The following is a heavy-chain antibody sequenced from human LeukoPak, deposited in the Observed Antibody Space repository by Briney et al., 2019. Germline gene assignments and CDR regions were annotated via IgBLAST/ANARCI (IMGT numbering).Heavy chain of an antibody. CDR3: ARENSSGWYNYGMDV. D-gene: IGHD6-19*01. CDR2: ISYDGSNK. CDR1: GFTFSSYA. V-gene: IGHV3-30*04. J-gene: IGHJ6*04. Sequence: GGSLRLSCAASGFTFSSYAMHWVRQAPGKGLEWVAVISYDGSNKYYADSVKGRFTISRDNSKNTLYLQMSSLRAEDTAVHYCARENSSGWYNYGMDVWGKGTTVTVSS.